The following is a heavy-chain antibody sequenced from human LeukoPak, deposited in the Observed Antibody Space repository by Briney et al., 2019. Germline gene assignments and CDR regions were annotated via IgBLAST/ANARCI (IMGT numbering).Heavy chain of an antibody. D-gene: IGHD2-21*02. Sequence: ASVKVSCKASGYTFTGYYMHWVRQAPGQGLGWMGWINPNSGGTNYAQKFQGRVTMTRDMSISTAYMELSRLRSDDTAVYYCASGERVVTAIPGYYFDYWGQGTLVTVSS. V-gene: IGHV1-2*02. CDR3: ASGERVVTAIPGYYFDY. CDR2: INPNSGGT. J-gene: IGHJ4*02. CDR1: GYTFTGYY.